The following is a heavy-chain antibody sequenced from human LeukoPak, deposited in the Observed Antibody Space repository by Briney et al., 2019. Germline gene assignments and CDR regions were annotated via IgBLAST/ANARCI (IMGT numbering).Heavy chain of an antibody. D-gene: IGHD1-26*01. CDR1: GYTFISYY. Sequence: GASVKASCKASGYTFISYYMHWVRQAPGQGLEWMGIINPSGGSTSYAQKFQGRVTMTRDTSISTAYMELSRLRSDDTAVYYCARAPQWEPPYYFDYWGQGTLVTVSS. CDR3: ARAPQWEPPYYFDY. V-gene: IGHV1-46*01. CDR2: INPSGGST. J-gene: IGHJ4*02.